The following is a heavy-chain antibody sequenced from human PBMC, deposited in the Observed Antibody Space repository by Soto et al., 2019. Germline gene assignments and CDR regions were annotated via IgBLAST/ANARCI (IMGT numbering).Heavy chain of an antibody. CDR2: INPSGGST. D-gene: IGHD2-2*01. CDR1: GYTFTSYY. J-gene: IGHJ4*02. V-gene: IGHV1-46*01. CDR3: ARDKCSTTSCSFDY. Sequence: ASVKVSCKASGYTFTSYYMHWVRQAPGQGLEWMGVINPSGGSTTYAQNFQGRVTMTRDTSTSTVYMELSSLRSDDTAVYYCARDKCSTTSCSFDYWGRGTLVTVSS.